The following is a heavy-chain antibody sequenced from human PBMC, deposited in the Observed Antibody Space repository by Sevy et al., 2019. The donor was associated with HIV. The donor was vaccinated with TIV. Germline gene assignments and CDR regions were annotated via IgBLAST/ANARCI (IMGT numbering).Heavy chain of an antibody. CDR3: AKGGQRQQWLNYYHYYMDV. CDR1: GFTFSSYG. D-gene: IGHD6-19*01. Sequence: GGSLRLSCAASGFTFSSYGMHWVRQAPGKGLEWVAVIWYDGSNKYYADSVKGRFTISRDNSKNTLYLQMNSLRAEDTAVYYCAKGGQRQQWLNYYHYYMDVWGKGTTVTVSS. V-gene: IGHV3-33*06. CDR2: IWYDGSNK. J-gene: IGHJ6*03.